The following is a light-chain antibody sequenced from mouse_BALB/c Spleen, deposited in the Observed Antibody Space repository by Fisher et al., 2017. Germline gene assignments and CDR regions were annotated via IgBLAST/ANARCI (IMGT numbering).Light chain of an antibody. CDR1: SSVSY. J-gene: IGKJ2*01. CDR3: HQYHRSPPIT. CDR2: LTS. Sequence: IVLTQSTAIMFASPGEKVTMTCSASSSVSYMYWYQQKPRSSPKPWIYLTSNLASGVPARFSGSGSGTSYSLTISSMEAEDAATYYCHQYHRSPPITFGGGTKLEIK. V-gene: IGKV4-61*01.